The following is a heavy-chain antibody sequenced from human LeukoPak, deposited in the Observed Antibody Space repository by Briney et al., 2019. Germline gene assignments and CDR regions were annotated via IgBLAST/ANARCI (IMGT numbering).Heavy chain of an antibody. V-gene: IGHV3-7*03. D-gene: IGHD3-16*01. CDR3: ARGGGLDV. CDR1: GFALSSHW. CDR2: INHNGNVN. J-gene: IGHJ6*02. Sequence: GGSLRLSCAASGFALSSHWMTWARQAPGKGLEWVASINHNGNVNYYVDSVKGRFTISRDNAKNSLYLQMSNLRAEDTAVYFCARGGGLDVWGQGATVTVSS.